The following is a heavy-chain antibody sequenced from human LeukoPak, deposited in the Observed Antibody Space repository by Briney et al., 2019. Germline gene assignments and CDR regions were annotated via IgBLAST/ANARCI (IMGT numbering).Heavy chain of an antibody. CDR1: GGSISSYY. D-gene: IGHD2-15*01. Sequence: SETLSLTCTVSGGSISSYYWSWIRQPPGKGLEWIGEIYHSGSTNYNPSLKSRVTISVDKSKNQFSLKLSSVTAADTAVYYCARRRPAWYNWLDPWGQGTLVTVSS. J-gene: IGHJ5*02. CDR3: ARRRPAWYNWLDP. V-gene: IGHV4-59*12. CDR2: IYHSGST.